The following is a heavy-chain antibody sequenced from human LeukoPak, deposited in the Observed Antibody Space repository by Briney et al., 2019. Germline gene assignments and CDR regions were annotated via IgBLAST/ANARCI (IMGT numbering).Heavy chain of an antibody. Sequence: SETLSLTCTVSGGSISSYYWSWIRQPPGKGLEWIGYIYYSGSTNYNPSLKSRVTISVDTSKNQFSLKLSSVTAADTAVYYCARSIRSQTLYFDLWGRGTLVTVSS. CDR2: IYYSGST. CDR3: ARSIRSQTLYFDL. J-gene: IGHJ2*01. D-gene: IGHD3-16*01. CDR1: GGSISSYY. V-gene: IGHV4-59*08.